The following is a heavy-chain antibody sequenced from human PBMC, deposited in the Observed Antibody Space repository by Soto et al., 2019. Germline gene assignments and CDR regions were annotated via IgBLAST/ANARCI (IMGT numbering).Heavy chain of an antibody. D-gene: IGHD3-9*01. J-gene: IGHJ5*02. CDR1: GGAFTGYA. V-gene: IGHV1-69*06. CDR3: ARVHFDILTGHYKTGFDP. Sequence: QVQLVQSGVEVKKPGSSVKVSCKASGGAFTGYAITWVRQAPGQGLEWMGGIIPLFGTSNYAQKFQARVTITADKSTSTAYMELMSLRFEDTAVYFCARVHFDILTGHYKTGFDPWGQGTLVTVSS. CDR2: IIPLFGTS.